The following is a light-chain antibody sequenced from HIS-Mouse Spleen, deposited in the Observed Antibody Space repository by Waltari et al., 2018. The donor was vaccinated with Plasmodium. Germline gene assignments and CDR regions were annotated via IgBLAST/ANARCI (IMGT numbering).Light chain of an antibody. Sequence: EIVLTQSPATLSLSPAERATLSCRASPSVSNYLAWYQQEPGQDPRLLLYDASNRATGNPARFSGSGSETEVTLTFSSLEPEDFAVYYCQGRSKWPRVRTFGGGTKVEIK. V-gene: IGKV3-11*01. J-gene: IGKJ4*01. CDR2: DAS. CDR1: PSVSNY. CDR3: QGRSKWPRVRT.